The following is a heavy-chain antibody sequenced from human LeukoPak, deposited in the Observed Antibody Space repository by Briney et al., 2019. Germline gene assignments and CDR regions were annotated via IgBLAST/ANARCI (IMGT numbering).Heavy chain of an antibody. Sequence: PSQTLSLTCAISGDSVSSNSAAWNWIRQSPSRGLEWLGRTYYRSKWYNDYAVSVKSRITINPDTSKNQFSLQLNSVTPEDTAVYYCARGFGGEKLGEYYYYYMDVWGKGTTVTVSS. CDR2: TYYRSKWYN. J-gene: IGHJ6*03. CDR1: GDSVSSNSAA. CDR3: ARGFGGEKLGEYYYYYMDV. V-gene: IGHV6-1*01. D-gene: IGHD3-16*01.